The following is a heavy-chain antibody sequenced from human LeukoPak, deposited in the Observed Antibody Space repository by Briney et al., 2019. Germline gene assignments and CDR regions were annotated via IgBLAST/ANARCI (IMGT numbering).Heavy chain of an antibody. CDR2: IYYSEST. V-gene: IGHV4-39*07. CDR1: GGSISSYY. CDR3: ARIPTVTFFDY. J-gene: IGHJ4*02. Sequence: SETLSLTCTVSGGSISSYYWGWIRQPPGKGLEWIGSIYYSESTYQNPSLKSRVTISVDTSKNQFSLKLSSVTAADTAVYYCARIPTVTFFDYWGQGTLVTVSS. D-gene: IGHD4-17*01.